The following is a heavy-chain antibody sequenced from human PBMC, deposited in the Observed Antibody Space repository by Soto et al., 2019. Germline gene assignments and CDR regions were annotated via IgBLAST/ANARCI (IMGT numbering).Heavy chain of an antibody. D-gene: IGHD4-4*01. J-gene: IGHJ4*02. CDR1: GGSISSYY. V-gene: IGHV4-59*01. CDR3: AGVSLQCAHFDY. Sequence: SEALCLTCTVSGGSISSYYWSWIRQPPGKGLEWIGYIYYSGSTNYNPSLKSRVTISVDTSKNQFSLKLSSVTAADTAVYYCAGVSLQCAHFDYWGQGTLVTVSS. CDR2: IYYSGST.